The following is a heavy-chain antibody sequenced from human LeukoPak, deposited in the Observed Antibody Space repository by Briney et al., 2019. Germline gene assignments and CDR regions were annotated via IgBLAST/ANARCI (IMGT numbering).Heavy chain of an antibody. V-gene: IGHV3-21*04. Sequence: RGSLRLSCAASGFTFGSYTMNWVRQAPGKGLEWVSAISGSGGSTYYADSVKGRFTISRDNAQNSLYLQMNSLRAEDTAIYYCVRDRGTYRPIDYWGQGTLVTVSS. CDR1: GFTFGSYT. CDR2: ISGSGGST. D-gene: IGHD1-26*01. J-gene: IGHJ4*02. CDR3: VRDRGTYRPIDY.